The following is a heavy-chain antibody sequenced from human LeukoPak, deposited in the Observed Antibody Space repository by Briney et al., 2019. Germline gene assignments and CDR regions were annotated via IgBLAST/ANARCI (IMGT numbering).Heavy chain of an antibody. CDR3: AKDSVGPKKVSSSRPLYY. D-gene: IGHD6-6*01. Sequence: GRSLRLSCAASGFTFSSFAVHWVRQAPGKGLEWVAVISYDGNIKHYADSVKGRFTISRDNSKNTLYLQMNSLRVEDTAVYYCAKDSVGPKKVSSSRPLYYWGQGTLVTVSS. CDR1: GFTFSSFA. CDR2: ISYDGNIK. V-gene: IGHV3-30-3*01. J-gene: IGHJ4*02.